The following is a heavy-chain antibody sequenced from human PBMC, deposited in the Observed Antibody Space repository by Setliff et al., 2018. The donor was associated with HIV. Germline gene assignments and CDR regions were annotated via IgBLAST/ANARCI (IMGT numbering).Heavy chain of an antibody. CDR1: GGTFSDYY. CDR3: ARHVILLWFGEEGYFDY. CDR2: INHSGST. V-gene: IGHV4-34*01. Sequence: PSETLSLTCAVYGGTFSDYYWSWIRQPPGRGLEWIGEINHSGSTNYNPSLKSRVTISVDTSKKQFSLKLSSVTAADTAVYYCARHVILLWFGEEGYFDYWGQGTLVTVSS. J-gene: IGHJ4*02. D-gene: IGHD3-10*01.